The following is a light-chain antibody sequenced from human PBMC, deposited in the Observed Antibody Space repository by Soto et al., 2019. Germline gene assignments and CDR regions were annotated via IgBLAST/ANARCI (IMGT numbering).Light chain of an antibody. Sequence: EIVLTQSPGTLSLSPGERATLSCRASQSVRSSNLAWYQQKPGQAPRLLIYDASSRATGIPDRFGGSGSGTDFTLTISRLKAEDFAVYYCQQYGSTPPITFGQGTRLEIK. J-gene: IGKJ5*01. CDR3: QQYGSTPPIT. CDR1: QSVRSSN. CDR2: DAS. V-gene: IGKV3-20*01.